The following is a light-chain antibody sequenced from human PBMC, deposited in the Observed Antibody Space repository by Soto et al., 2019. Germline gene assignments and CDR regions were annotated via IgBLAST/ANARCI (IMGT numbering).Light chain of an antibody. Sequence: EIVLTQSPGTLSLSPGERATLSCRASQSVISNYLAWYQQKPGLAPRLLIYGVSIRAAGIPDRFSGSGSGTDFTLTISRLEPEDFAVYYCQQYGSSPRTFGQGTKVDIK. CDR1: QSVISNY. CDR3: QQYGSSPRT. CDR2: GVS. V-gene: IGKV3-20*01. J-gene: IGKJ1*01.